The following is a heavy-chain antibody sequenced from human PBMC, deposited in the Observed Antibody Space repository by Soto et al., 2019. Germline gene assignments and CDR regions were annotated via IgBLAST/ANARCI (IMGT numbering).Heavy chain of an antibody. Sequence: QLQLQESGPGLVKPSETLSLTCTVSGGSISSSSYYWGWIRQPPGKGLEWIGSIYYSGSTYYNPSLKSRVTISVDTSKNQLSLKLSSVTAADTAVYYCARQTYYYDSSGYPYAFDIWGQGTMVTVSS. J-gene: IGHJ3*02. V-gene: IGHV4-39*01. CDR2: IYYSGST. CDR1: GGSISSSSYY. D-gene: IGHD3-22*01. CDR3: ARQTYYYDSSGYPYAFDI.